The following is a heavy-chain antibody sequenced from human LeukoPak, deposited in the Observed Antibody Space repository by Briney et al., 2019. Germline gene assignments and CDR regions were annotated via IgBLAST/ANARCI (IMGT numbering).Heavy chain of an antibody. D-gene: IGHD2/OR15-2a*01. V-gene: IGHV4-30-2*01. CDR1: GGSISSGGYS. Sequence: SQTLSLTCAVSGGSISSGGYSWSWIRQPPGKGLEWIGYISHSGSTNYSPSLKSRVTISLDTSKNQFSLKLSSVTAADTAVYYCAGHHPRNTVDFWGQGTLVTVSS. CDR2: ISHSGST. J-gene: IGHJ4*02. CDR3: AGHHPRNTVDF.